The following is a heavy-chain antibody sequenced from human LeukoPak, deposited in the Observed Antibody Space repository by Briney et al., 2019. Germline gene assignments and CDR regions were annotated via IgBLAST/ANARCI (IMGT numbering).Heavy chain of an antibody. J-gene: IGHJ4*02. CDR3: AKGFGNALDY. Sequence: GESLRLSCAASGFTFDDYSMHWVRQAPGKGLEWVSLISWDGGSTYYADSVKGRFTISRDNSKNSLYLQMNSLRAEDTALYYCAKGFGNALDYWGQGTLVTVSS. CDR1: GFTFDDYS. V-gene: IGHV3-43D*04. D-gene: IGHD4-23*01. CDR2: ISWDGGST.